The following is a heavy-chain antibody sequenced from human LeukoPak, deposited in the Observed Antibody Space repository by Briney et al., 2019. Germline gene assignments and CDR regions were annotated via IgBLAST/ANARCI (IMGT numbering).Heavy chain of an antibody. Sequence: PGGSLRLSCTTSGFTFSAYWMHWVRQAPGKGPVWVSRINNDGTTTTYADSVKGRFTISRDNAKNSLYLQMNSLRAEDTAVYYCARESVKIAAAGPGDYWGQGTLVTVSS. D-gene: IGHD6-13*01. J-gene: IGHJ4*02. CDR3: ARESVKIAAAGPGDY. CDR1: GFTFSAYW. CDR2: INNDGTTT. V-gene: IGHV3-74*01.